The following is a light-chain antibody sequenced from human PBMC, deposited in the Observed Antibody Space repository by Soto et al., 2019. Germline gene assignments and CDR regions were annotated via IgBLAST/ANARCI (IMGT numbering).Light chain of an antibody. V-gene: IGKV1D-16*01. CDR3: QQYNSYLWT. J-gene: IGKJ1*01. Sequence: DIQMTQSPSFVSASVGDRVTITCRASQAISNWVAWYQQKPGKAPNLLIYAASSLYSGVPSRFSGSGSGTDFTPTISSLQPDDFATYYCQQYNSYLWTFGQGTKVDIK. CDR1: QAISNW. CDR2: AAS.